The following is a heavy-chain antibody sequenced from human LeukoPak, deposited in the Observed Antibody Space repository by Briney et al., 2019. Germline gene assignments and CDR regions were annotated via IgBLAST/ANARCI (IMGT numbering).Heavy chain of an antibody. CDR1: GGSISSYY. V-gene: IGHV4-59*01. CDR3: ARVPGILRFGDYYYYGMDV. Sequence: PSETLSLTCTVSGGSISSYYWSWIRQPPGKGLEWIGYIYYSGSTNYNPSLKSRVTISVDTSKNQFSLKLSSVTAADTAVYYCARVPGILRFGDYYYYGMDVWGQGTTVTVSS. D-gene: IGHD3-3*01. J-gene: IGHJ6*02. CDR2: IYYSGST.